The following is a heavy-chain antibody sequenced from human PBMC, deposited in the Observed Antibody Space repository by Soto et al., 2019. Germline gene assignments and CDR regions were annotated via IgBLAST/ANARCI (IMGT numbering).Heavy chain of an antibody. J-gene: IGHJ4*02. CDR1: GFSLDTWGVG. D-gene: IGHD3-16*01. Sequence: QITLKESGPTLVRPTQTLTLTCTVSGFSLDTWGVGVGWIRQSPGKAPEWLALIYWDDDKRYSPSLKNRLTITKDTSKNQVVLTLTNMDPVDTVTSYCARALGSWGSYYFDHWGQGTLVTVSS. V-gene: IGHV2-5*02. CDR2: IYWDDDK. CDR3: ARALGSWGSYYFDH.